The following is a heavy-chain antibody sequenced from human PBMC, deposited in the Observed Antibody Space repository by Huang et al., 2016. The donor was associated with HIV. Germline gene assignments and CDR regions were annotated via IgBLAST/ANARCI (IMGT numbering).Heavy chain of an antibody. Sequence: VQLVESGGGVVQPGRSLRLAWVASGFSFSTYGLHWVRQVPGKGLEWVAVISYDGSNKYYAHSVKGRFTISRDTSENKVYLQMNSLRHEDTAVYYCAKDGADEEWDIDYWGQGTLVTVSS. CDR2: ISYDGSNK. CDR1: GFSFSTYG. V-gene: IGHV3-30*18. D-gene: IGHD1-26*01. J-gene: IGHJ4*02. CDR3: AKDGADEEWDIDY.